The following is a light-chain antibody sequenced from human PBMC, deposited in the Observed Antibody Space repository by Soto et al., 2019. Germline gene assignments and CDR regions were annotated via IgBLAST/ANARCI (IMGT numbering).Light chain of an antibody. CDR3: QQYNNWPPDRT. Sequence: EIVMTQSPATLSVSQGERATLSCRASQSVGSNLASYQQKPGQAPRLLIYGASTRATGIPARFSGSGSGTAFTLTISSLQSEDFAIYFCQQYNNWPPDRTFGQGTKVEIK. V-gene: IGKV3-15*01. J-gene: IGKJ1*01. CDR2: GAS. CDR1: QSVGSN.